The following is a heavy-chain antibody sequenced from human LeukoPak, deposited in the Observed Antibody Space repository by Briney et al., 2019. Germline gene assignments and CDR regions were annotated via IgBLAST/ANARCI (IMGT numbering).Heavy chain of an antibody. D-gene: IGHD7-27*01. Sequence: SVKVSCEASGGTFSSYAISWVRRAPGQGPEWRGGIIPIFGTANYAQKFQGRVTITADESTSTAYMELSSLRSEDTAVYYCARGTEANWGSFDYWGQGTLVTVSS. V-gene: IGHV1-69*13. CDR1: GGTFSSYA. J-gene: IGHJ4*02. CDR2: IIPIFGTA. CDR3: ARGTEANWGSFDY.